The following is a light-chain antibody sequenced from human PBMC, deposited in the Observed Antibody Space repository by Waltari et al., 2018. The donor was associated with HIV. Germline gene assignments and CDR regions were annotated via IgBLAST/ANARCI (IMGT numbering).Light chain of an antibody. CDR1: QSISNN. J-gene: IGKJ4*01. CDR3: QQYNKWPPLT. CDR2: GAS. V-gene: IGKV3-15*01. Sequence: EIVMTQSPVTLSVSPGDRASLSCRASQSISNNLAWYQHNPGQAPRLLIYGASTRATGIPARFSGSGSGTDFTLSISSLQSEDFAVYYCQQYNKWPPLTFGGGTKVEIK.